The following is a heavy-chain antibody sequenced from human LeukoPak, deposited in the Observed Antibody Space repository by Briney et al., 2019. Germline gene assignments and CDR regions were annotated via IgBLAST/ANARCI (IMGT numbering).Heavy chain of an antibody. CDR2: INHSGST. Sequence: SETLSLTCAVYGGSFSGYYWSWIRQPPGKGLEWIGEINHSGSTNYNPSLKSRVTISVDTSKNQFSLKLSSVTAADTAVYYCARQPYYDSSGYYHDAFDIWGQGTMVTVSS. V-gene: IGHV4-34*01. CDR3: ARQPYYDSSGYYHDAFDI. D-gene: IGHD3-22*01. CDR1: GGSFSGYY. J-gene: IGHJ3*02.